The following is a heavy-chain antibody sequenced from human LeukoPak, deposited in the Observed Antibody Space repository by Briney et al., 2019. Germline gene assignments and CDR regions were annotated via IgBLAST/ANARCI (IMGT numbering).Heavy chain of an antibody. CDR3: ARAPPNYDILVYYYYYMDV. Sequence: GASVKVSCKASGYTFTGYYMHWVRQAPGQGLEWMGWINPNSGGTNYAQKFQGRVTMTRDTSISTAYMELSSLRSEDTAVYYCARAPPNYDILVYYYYYMDVWGKGTTVTISS. V-gene: IGHV1-2*02. D-gene: IGHD3-9*01. J-gene: IGHJ6*03. CDR2: INPNSGGT. CDR1: GYTFTGYY.